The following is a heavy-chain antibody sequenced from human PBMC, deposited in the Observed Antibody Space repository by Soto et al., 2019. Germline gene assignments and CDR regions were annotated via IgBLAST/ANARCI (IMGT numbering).Heavy chain of an antibody. Sequence: DVQLEESGGCLVQPGESLRLSCEVSGFTLSMYSMTWVRQATGKGLEWVAKIPQEGSDGHYVDSVKGRFTISRDNAKNSVYLQMNSLRAEDTAVYYCARDQLILPAHDFFYGSDVWGQGAKVTVSS. V-gene: IGHV3-7*03. CDR3: ARDQLILPAHDFFYGSDV. CDR2: IPQEGSDG. D-gene: IGHD2-21*02. CDR1: GFTLSMYS. J-gene: IGHJ6*02.